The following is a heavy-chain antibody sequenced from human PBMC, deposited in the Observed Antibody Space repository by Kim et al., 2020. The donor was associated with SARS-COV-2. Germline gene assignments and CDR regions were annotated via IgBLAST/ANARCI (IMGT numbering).Heavy chain of an antibody. D-gene: IGHD6-13*01. J-gene: IGHJ6*02. V-gene: IGHV3-23*01. CDR2: ISGSGGST. Sequence: GGSLRLSCAASGFTFSSYAMSWVRQAPEKGLEWVSAISGSGGSTYYADSVKGRFTISRDNSKNTLYLQMNSLRAEDTAVYYCEKGGGGSWYDYYYYCMDVWGQGATVTVSS. CDR3: EKGGGGSWYDYYYYCMDV. CDR1: GFTFSSYA.